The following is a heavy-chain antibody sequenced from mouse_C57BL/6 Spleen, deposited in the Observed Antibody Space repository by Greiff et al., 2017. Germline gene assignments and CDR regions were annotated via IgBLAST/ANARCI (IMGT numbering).Heavy chain of an antibody. J-gene: IGHJ3*01. Sequence: VQLQQSGAELVRPGASVKISCKASGYAFRSYGMNWVKQRPGKGLEWIGQIYPGDGDTNYNGKFKGKATLTADKSSSTAYMQLSSLTSEDSGVYVRASGGWDEEAWFAYWGQATLVTVSA. CDR1: GYAFRSYG. CDR2: IYPGDGDT. D-gene: IGHD4-1*01. CDR3: ASGGWDEEAWFAY. V-gene: IGHV1-80*01.